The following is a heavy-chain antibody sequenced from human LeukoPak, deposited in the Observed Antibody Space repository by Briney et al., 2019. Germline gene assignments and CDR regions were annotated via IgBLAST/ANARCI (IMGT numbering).Heavy chain of an antibody. CDR2: IYYSGST. Sequence: PSETLSLTCTVSGDSISSSSYYWAWIRQPPGKGLGWIGSIYYSGSTHYNPSLESRVTMSVDTSKNQLSLKLTSVTAADAAVYYCARQRAYYGSGSNYSGFDYWGQGALITVSS. CDR1: GDSISSSSYY. V-gene: IGHV4-39*01. J-gene: IGHJ4*02. CDR3: ARQRAYYGSGSNYSGFDY. D-gene: IGHD3-10*01.